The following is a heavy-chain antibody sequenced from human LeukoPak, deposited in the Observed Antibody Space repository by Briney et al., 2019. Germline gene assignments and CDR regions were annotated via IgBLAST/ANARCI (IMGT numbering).Heavy chain of an antibody. V-gene: IGHV1-2*02. D-gene: IGHD3-22*01. CDR2: INPNSGGT. Sequence: ASVKVSCKASGYTFTGYYMHWVRQAPGQGLEWMGWINPNSGGTNYAQKFQGRVTMTRDTSISTAYMELSRLRSDDTAVYYCARDYYDGSGYYIYWGQGTLVTVSS. CDR3: ARDYYDGSGYYIY. CDR1: GYTFTGYY. J-gene: IGHJ4*02.